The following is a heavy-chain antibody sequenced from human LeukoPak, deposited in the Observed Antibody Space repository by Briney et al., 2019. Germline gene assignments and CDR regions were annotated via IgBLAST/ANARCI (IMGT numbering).Heavy chain of an antibody. J-gene: IGHJ2*01. CDR3: ARDGGYCSGGSCSPFLYFDL. Sequence: SVNVSCKASGGTFSSYTISWVRHPPGQGLEWMGGIIPIFGTANYAQKFQGRVAITADKSTSTAYMELSSLGSEDTAVYYCARDGGYCSGGSCSPFLYFDLWGRGTLVTVSS. D-gene: IGHD2-15*01. CDR1: GGTFSSYT. CDR2: IIPIFGTA. V-gene: IGHV1-69*06.